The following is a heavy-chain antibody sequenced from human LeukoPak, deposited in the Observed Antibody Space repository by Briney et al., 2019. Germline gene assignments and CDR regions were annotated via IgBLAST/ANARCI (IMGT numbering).Heavy chain of an antibody. CDR3: AKDRAWLAQYYDY. D-gene: IGHD6-19*01. CDR1: GFTFSNYA. Sequence: GGSLRLSCAASGFTFSNYAMRWVRQAPGKGLEWVSGISGSGDSTYYADSVKGRFTISRDNSKNTLYLQMNSLRAEDTAVYYCAKDRAWLAQYYDYWGQGTLVTVSS. V-gene: IGHV3-23*01. J-gene: IGHJ4*02. CDR2: ISGSGDST.